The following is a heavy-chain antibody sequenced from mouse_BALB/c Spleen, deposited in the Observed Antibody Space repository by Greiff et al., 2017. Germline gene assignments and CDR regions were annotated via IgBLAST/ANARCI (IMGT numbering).Heavy chain of an antibody. Sequence: EVKLMESGGGLVQPGGSRKLSCAASGFTFSSFGMHWVRQAPEKGLEWVAYISSGSSTIYYADTVKGRFTISRDNPKNTLFLQMTSLRSEDTAMYYCARSLYDGYYPHWGQGTLVTVSA. CDR2: ISSGSSTI. J-gene: IGHJ3*01. D-gene: IGHD2-3*01. CDR1: GFTFSSFG. V-gene: IGHV5-17*02. CDR3: ARSLYDGYYPH.